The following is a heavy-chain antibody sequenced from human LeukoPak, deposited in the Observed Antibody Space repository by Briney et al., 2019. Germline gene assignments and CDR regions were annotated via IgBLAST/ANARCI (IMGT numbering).Heavy chain of an antibody. CDR3: ASSTTAGYSYGLFDY. J-gene: IGHJ4*02. Sequence: SETLSLTCTVSGGSISSYYWSWIRQPPGKGLEWIGYIYYRGSTNYNPSLKSRVTISVDTSKNQFSLKLSSVTAADTAVYYCASSTTAGYSYGLFDYWGQGTLVTVSS. CDR2: IYYRGST. V-gene: IGHV4-59*01. D-gene: IGHD5-18*01. CDR1: GGSISSYY.